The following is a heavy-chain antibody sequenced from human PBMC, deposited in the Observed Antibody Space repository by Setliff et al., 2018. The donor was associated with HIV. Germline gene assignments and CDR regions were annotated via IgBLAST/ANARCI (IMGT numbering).Heavy chain of an antibody. CDR1: GGSISSYY. Sequence: PSETLSLTCTVSGGSISSYYWSWIRQPPGKGLEWIGYIYYSGSTNYNPSLKSRVTISVDTSKTQFSLKLSSVTAADTAVYYCARAYSSSWLYDYWGQGTLVTVSS. V-gene: IGHV4-59*01. D-gene: IGHD6-13*01. J-gene: IGHJ4*02. CDR2: IYYSGST. CDR3: ARAYSSSWLYDY.